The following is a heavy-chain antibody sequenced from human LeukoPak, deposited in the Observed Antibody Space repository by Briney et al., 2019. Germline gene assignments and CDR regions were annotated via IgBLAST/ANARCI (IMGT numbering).Heavy chain of an antibody. CDR2: IKQDGSEK. D-gene: IGHD1-26*01. J-gene: IGHJ6*02. V-gene: IGHV3-7*01. CDR1: GFTFSSYW. Sequence: GGSLRLSCAASGFTFSSYWMSWVRQAPGKGLEWVANIKQDGSEKYYVDSVKGRFTISRDSAKNSLYLQMNSLRAEDTAVYYCARERSSSGSYYYYYGMDVWGQGTTVTVSS. CDR3: ARERSSSGSYYYYYGMDV.